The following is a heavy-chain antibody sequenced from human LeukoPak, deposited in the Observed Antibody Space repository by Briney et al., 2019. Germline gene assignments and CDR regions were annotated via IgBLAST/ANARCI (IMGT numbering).Heavy chain of an antibody. CDR1: GHTFTSYY. CDR3: ARHAGEGLLWSGEIALYMDV. CDR2: INPSGGST. D-gene: IGHD3-10*01. Sequence: ASVKVSCKASGHTFTSYYMHWVRQAPGQGLEWMGIINPSGGSTSYAQKFQGRVTMTRDMSTSTVYMELSSLRSADTAVYYCARHAGEGLLWSGEIALYMDVWGKGTTVTISS. J-gene: IGHJ6*03. V-gene: IGHV1-46*01.